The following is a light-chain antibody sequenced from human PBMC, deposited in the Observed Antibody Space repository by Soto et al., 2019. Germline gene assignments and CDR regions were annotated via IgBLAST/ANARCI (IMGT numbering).Light chain of an antibody. CDR1: QSVSSN. CDR2: GAS. V-gene: IGKV3-15*01. Sequence: EIVMTQSPATLSVSPGERATLSCRASQSVSSNLAWYQQKPGQAPRLLIYGASTRATGIPARFSGSGAGTESTLTISSLQSEDFSVYYCQQYNNWPPITLGQGTRLEIK. J-gene: IGKJ5*01. CDR3: QQYNNWPPIT.